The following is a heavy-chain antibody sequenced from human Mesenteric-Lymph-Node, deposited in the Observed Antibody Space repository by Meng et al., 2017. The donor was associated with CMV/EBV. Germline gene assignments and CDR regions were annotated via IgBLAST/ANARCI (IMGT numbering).Heavy chain of an antibody. CDR2: ISSGSSYI. CDR3: VTGGNQHNDLEMDV. D-gene: IGHD3-3*01. Sequence: GGSLRLSCAASGLSFSSYSMNWVRQAPGKGLEWVSSISSGSSYIHYADSLKGRFVISRDNAKNSLYLQIHSLRVEDTAVYYCVTGGNQHNDLEMDVWGQGTTVTVSS. V-gene: IGHV3-21*01. CDR1: GLSFSSYS. J-gene: IGHJ6*02.